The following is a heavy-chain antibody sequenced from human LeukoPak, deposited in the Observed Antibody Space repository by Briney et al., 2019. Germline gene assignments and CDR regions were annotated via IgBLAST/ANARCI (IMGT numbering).Heavy chain of an antibody. J-gene: IGHJ4*02. V-gene: IGHV1-8*01. D-gene: IGHD1-26*01. CDR2: MSPNSANT. CDR1: GYTFTSYD. CDR3: ARDSGGLNYDY. Sequence: ASAKVSCKASGYTFTSYDINWVRQATGQGLEWMGWMSPNSANTGYAQKFQGRVTMTRNTSISTAYMELSGLRSEDTAVYYCARDSGGLNYDYWGQGTLVTVSS.